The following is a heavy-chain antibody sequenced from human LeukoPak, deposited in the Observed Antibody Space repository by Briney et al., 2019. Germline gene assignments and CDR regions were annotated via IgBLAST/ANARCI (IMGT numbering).Heavy chain of an antibody. D-gene: IGHD3-22*01. CDR2: IYSGGST. Sequence: GGSLRLSCAASGFTVSSNYMSWVRQAPGKGLEWVSVIYSGGSTYYADSVKGRFTISRDNSKNTLYLQMNSLRAEDTAVYYCATLGRRITMIVVVTIRAYWGQGTLVTVSS. J-gene: IGHJ4*02. CDR3: ATLGRRITMIVVVTIRAY. CDR1: GFTVSSNY. V-gene: IGHV3-53*01.